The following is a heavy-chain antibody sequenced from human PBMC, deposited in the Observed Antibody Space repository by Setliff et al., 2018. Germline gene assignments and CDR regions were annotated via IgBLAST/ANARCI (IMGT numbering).Heavy chain of an antibody. Sequence: KTSETLSLTCAVSGYSISSGYYWGWIRQPPGKGLEWIGSIYHSGSTYYNPSLKSRVTISVDTSKNQFSLKLSSVTAADTAVYYCARGIPAYDFWSGYYIGYYYYMDVWGKGTTVTVSS. CDR2: IYHSGST. V-gene: IGHV4-38-2*01. J-gene: IGHJ6*03. CDR1: GYSISSGYY. D-gene: IGHD3-3*01. CDR3: ARGIPAYDFWSGYYIGYYYYMDV.